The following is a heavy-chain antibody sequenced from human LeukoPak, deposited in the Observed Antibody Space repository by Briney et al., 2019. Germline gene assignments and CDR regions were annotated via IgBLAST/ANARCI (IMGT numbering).Heavy chain of an antibody. D-gene: IGHD6-19*01. J-gene: IGHJ4*02. CDR1: GGSFSGYY. Sequence: PSETLSLTCAVYGGSFSGYYWSWIRQPPGKGLEWIGEINHSGSTNYNPSLKSRVTISVDTSKNQFSLKLSSVTAADTAVYYCARYSGWYRDFDYWGQGTLVTVSS. V-gene: IGHV4-34*01. CDR2: INHSGST. CDR3: ARYSGWYRDFDY.